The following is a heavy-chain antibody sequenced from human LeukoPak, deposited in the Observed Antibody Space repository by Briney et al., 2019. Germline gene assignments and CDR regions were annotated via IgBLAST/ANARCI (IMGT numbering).Heavy chain of an antibody. CDR3: AREQYYYDSSGYSRLDAFDI. CDR2: IYYSGST. D-gene: IGHD3-22*01. Sequence: PSETLSLTCTVSGGSISSSSYYWGWIRQPPGKGLEWIGSIYYSGSTYYNPSLKSRVTISVDTSKNQFSLKLSSVTAADTAVYYCAREQYYYDSSGYSRLDAFDIWGQGTMVTFSS. CDR1: GGSISSSSYY. J-gene: IGHJ3*02. V-gene: IGHV4-39*07.